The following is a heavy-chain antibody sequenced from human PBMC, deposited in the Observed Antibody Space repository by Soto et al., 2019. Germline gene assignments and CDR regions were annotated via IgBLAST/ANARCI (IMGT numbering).Heavy chain of an antibody. Sequence: SDTLSLTYTVSGYSIPSGTYYWGWIRQPPGKGLEWIGSIYYSGSTYYNPSLNSRVTISVDTSRIHFSLKLISVTAADTAVYYCARQSYDSSDYFDYWGQG. CDR1: GYSIPSGTYY. J-gene: IGHJ4*02. CDR3: ARQSYDSSDYFDY. CDR2: IYYSGST. D-gene: IGHD3-22*01. V-gene: IGHV4-39*01.